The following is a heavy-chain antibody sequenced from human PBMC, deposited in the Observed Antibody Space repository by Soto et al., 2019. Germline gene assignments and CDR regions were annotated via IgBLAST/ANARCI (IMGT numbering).Heavy chain of an antibody. CDR1: GFTFSGHW. D-gene: IGHD3-3*01. Sequence: EVQLVESGGGLIQPGGSLRLACVASGFTFSGHWMHWVRQVPGKGLVWVSRISPDGTTTYYADSVKGRFTISRDNAKNTLYLQMNGLRADDTAVYYCSRGRSPYYGYFDPWGPGTLVTVSS. V-gene: IGHV3-74*01. J-gene: IGHJ5*02. CDR3: SRGRSPYYGYFDP. CDR2: ISPDGTTT.